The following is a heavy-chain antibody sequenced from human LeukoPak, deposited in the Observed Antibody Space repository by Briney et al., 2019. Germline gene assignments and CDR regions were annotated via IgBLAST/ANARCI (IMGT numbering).Heavy chain of an antibody. CDR2: ISGTGDAT. Sequence: PGGSLRLSCAASGFTFSNYALSWVRQAPGKGLEWVSAISGTGDATWYPDSVKGRFTISRDRSMNTVYLQMNSLRAEDTAVYYCAKDVLCGGDSPCDGWYFDLWGCGTLVTVSS. J-gene: IGHJ2*01. V-gene: IGHV3-23*01. CDR3: AKDVLCGGDSPCDGWYFDL. D-gene: IGHD2-21*02. CDR1: GFTFSNYA.